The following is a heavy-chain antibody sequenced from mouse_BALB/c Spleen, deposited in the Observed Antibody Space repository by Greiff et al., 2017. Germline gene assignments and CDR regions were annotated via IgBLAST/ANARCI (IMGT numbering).Heavy chain of an antibody. V-gene: IGHV1S29*02. Sequence: VQLQQSGPELVKPGASVKISCKASGYTFTDYNMHWVKQSHGKSLEWIGYIYPYNGGTGYNQKFKSKATLTVDNSSSTAYMELRSLTSEDSAVYYCARSLTTVVATDFDVWGAGTTVTVSS. CDR1: GYTFTDYN. J-gene: IGHJ1*01. D-gene: IGHD1-1*01. CDR3: ARSLTTVVATDFDV. CDR2: IYPYNGGT.